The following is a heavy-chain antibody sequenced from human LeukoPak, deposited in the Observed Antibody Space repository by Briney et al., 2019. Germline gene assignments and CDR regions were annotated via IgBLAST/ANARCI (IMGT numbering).Heavy chain of an antibody. Sequence: ASVKVSCKASGYTFTGYYMHWVRQAPGQGLEWMGWMNPNSGNTGYAQKFQGRVTMTRNTSISTAYMELSSLRSEDTAVYYCARVEGAPDYYYYMDVWGKGTTVTISS. CDR2: MNPNSGNT. D-gene: IGHD3-16*01. V-gene: IGHV1-8*02. J-gene: IGHJ6*03. CDR3: ARVEGAPDYYYYMDV. CDR1: GYTFTGYY.